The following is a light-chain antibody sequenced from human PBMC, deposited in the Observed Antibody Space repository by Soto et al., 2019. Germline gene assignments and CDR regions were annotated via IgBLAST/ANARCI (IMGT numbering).Light chain of an antibody. Sequence: IQLAQSPSSLSASVGDRVTITCRASQGISSYLAWYQQKPGKAPKLLIYGAYRLQGGVPSRFSASGSGTDFTLTISSLQPEDFATYYCQQSYTIPWTFGQGTKVDIK. CDR3: QQSYTIPWT. CDR1: QGISSY. V-gene: IGKV1-39*01. CDR2: GAY. J-gene: IGKJ1*01.